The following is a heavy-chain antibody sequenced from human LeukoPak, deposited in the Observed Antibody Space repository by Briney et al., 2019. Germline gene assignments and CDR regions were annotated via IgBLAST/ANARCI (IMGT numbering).Heavy chain of an antibody. CDR3: ARASSMIVVWFDY. CDR2: IYYSGST. Sequence: SQTLSLTCTVSGGSISSGDYYWSWIRQPPGKGLEWIGYIYYSGSTYYNPSLKSRVTISVDTSKNQFSLKLSSVTAADPAVYYCARASSMIVVWFDYWGQGTLVTVSS. V-gene: IGHV4-30-4*01. CDR1: GGSISSGDYY. D-gene: IGHD3-22*01. J-gene: IGHJ4*02.